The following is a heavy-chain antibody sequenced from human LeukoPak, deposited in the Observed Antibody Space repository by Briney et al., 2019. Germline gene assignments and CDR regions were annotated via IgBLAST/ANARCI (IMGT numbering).Heavy chain of an antibody. CDR1: GGSISSSSYY. CDR2: IYYSGST. Sequence: PSETLSLTCTVSGGSISSSSYYWGWIRQPPGKGLEWIGSIYYSGSTYYNPSLKSRGTMSVDTSKNQFSLKLSSVTAADTGVYYCARATVADYYFDYWGQGTLVTVSS. V-gene: IGHV4-39*07. J-gene: IGHJ4*02. CDR3: ARATVADYYFDY. D-gene: IGHD2-15*01.